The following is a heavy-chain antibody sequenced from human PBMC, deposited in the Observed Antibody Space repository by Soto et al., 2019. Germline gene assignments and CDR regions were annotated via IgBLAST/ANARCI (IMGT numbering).Heavy chain of an antibody. Sequence: QVQLVQSGAEVKKPGASVKVSCKASGYTFTSYDINWVRQATGQVLEWMGWMNPNSGNTDYAQKFQGRVTMTRNTSISTAYIELSSLRSEDTALYYCARERSAAGAGWFDPWGQGTLVTVSS. CDR1: GYTFTSYD. CDR3: ARERSAAGAGWFDP. J-gene: IGHJ5*02. V-gene: IGHV1-8*01. D-gene: IGHD6-13*01. CDR2: MNPNSGNT.